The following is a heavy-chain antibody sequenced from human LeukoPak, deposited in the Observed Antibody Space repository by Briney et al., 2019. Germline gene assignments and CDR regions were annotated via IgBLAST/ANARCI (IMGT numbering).Heavy chain of an antibody. V-gene: IGHV1-46*01. D-gene: IGHD3-10*01. CDR2: INPSGGST. J-gene: IGHJ4*02. CDR1: GYTFTSYF. CDR3: ARDQKLLWFGELLPFDY. Sequence: ASVKVSCKASGYTFTSYFMHWVRQAPGQGLEWMGIINPSGGSTSYAQKFQGRFTMTRDTSTSTAYMELRSLRSDDTAVYYCARDQKLLWFGELLPFDYWGQGTLVTVSS.